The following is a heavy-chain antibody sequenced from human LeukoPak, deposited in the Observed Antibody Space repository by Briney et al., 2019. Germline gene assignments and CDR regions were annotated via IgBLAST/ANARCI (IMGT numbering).Heavy chain of an antibody. CDR3: ARAIRNQLLSDY. J-gene: IGHJ4*02. CDR2: INSNTGDT. Sequence: ASVKVSCKTSGYIFTDYYMHWVRQAHGQGLEWMGWINSNTGDTNYGQKFQGRVTVTRDTSISTAYMELSSLISDDTAVYYCARAIRNQLLSDYWGQGTLVTVSS. D-gene: IGHD2-2*01. CDR1: GYIFTDYY. V-gene: IGHV1-2*02.